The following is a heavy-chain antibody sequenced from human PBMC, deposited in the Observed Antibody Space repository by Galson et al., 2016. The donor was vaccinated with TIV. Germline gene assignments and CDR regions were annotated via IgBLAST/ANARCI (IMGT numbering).Heavy chain of an antibody. V-gene: IGHV4-61*01. CDR3: ARETSTVTTVDHFYYYIDV. Sequence: SETLSLTCTVSGGSVSSGHYYWNWIRQPPGKGLEYIGYIYYTGSTNYNPSLEGRVTMSRDTSKNEFSLKLSSVTASDTAVYYCARETSTVTTVDHFYYYIDVWGKGTAVTVSS. J-gene: IGHJ6*03. D-gene: IGHD5/OR15-5a*01. CDR1: GGSVSSGHYY. CDR2: IYYTGST.